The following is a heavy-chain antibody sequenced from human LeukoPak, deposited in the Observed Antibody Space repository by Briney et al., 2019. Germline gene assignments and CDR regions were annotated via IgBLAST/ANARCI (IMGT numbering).Heavy chain of an antibody. V-gene: IGHV3-30*18. CDR1: GFTFSSYG. D-gene: IGHD5-24*01. Sequence: PGRSLRLSRAASGFTFSSYGMHWVRQAPGKGLDWVAVISYDGRNKYYADSVKGRFTISRDNSKNTLYLQMNSLRAEDTAVYYCAKDQGQFDPHYFDYWGQGTLVTVSS. J-gene: IGHJ4*02. CDR3: AKDQGQFDPHYFDY. CDR2: ISYDGRNK.